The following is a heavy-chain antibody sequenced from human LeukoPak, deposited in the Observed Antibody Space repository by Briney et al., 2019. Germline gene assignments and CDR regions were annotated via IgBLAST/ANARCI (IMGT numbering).Heavy chain of an antibody. Sequence: SETLSLTCAVYGGSFSGYYWSWIRQPPGKGLEWIGEINHSGSTNYNPSLKSRVTISVDTSKNQFSLKLSSVTAADAAVYYCARGRVTYYYGSGSRPGYYFDYWGQGTLVTVSS. CDR3: ARGRVTYYYGSGSRPGYYFDY. CDR1: GGSFSGYY. D-gene: IGHD3-10*01. V-gene: IGHV4-34*01. J-gene: IGHJ4*02. CDR2: INHSGST.